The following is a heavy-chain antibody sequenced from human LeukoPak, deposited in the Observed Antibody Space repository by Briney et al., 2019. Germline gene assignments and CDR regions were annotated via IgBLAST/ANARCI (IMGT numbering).Heavy chain of an antibody. CDR3: AKDLEDCSGGSCYPPADY. CDR1: GFTFNTYT. J-gene: IGHJ4*02. CDR2: ISGSSGII. Sequence: PGGSLRLSCAASGFTFNTYTMNWVRQAPGKGLEWVSYISGSSGIIDYADSVRGRFTISRDNAKNSLYLQMNSLRAEDTAVYYCAKDLEDCSGGSCYPPADYWGQGTLVTVSS. V-gene: IGHV3-48*01. D-gene: IGHD2-15*01.